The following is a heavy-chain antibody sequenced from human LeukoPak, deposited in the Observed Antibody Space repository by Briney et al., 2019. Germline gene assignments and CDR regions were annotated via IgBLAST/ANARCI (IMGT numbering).Heavy chain of an antibody. V-gene: IGHV5-51*01. CDR3: ARLSYGSGSYYWSLDY. CDR2: IYPGDSDT. CDR1: GYSFTSYW. J-gene: IGHJ4*02. Sequence: GESLKISCKGSGYSFTSYWIGWVRQMPGKGLEWMGIIYPGDSDTRYSPSFQGQVTISADKSISTAYLQRSSLKASDTAMYYCARLSYGSGSYYWSLDYWGQGTLVTVSS. D-gene: IGHD3-10*01.